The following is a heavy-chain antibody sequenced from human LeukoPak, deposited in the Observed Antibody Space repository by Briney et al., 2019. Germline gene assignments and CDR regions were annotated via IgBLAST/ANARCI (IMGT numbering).Heavy chain of an antibody. CDR2: TYYRSKWNN. CDR3: ARDLSGRAWEGFDY. J-gene: IGHJ4*02. Sequence: SQTLSLTCALSGDSVSSNSATWNWIRQSPSRGLEWLGRTYYRSKWNNDYAVSVESRITINPDISKNQFSLQMNSVTPEDTAVSYCARDLSGRAWEGFDYWGQGTLVTVSS. CDR1: GDSVSSNSAT. V-gene: IGHV6-1*01. D-gene: IGHD6-25*01.